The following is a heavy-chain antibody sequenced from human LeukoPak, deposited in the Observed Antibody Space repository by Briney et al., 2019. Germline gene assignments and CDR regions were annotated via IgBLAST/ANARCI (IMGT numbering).Heavy chain of an antibody. D-gene: IGHD3-22*01. CDR1: GFTFSSYA. Sequence: GGSLRLSCAASGFTFSSYAMSWVRQAPGKGLEWVSAISGSGGSTYYADSVKGRFTISRDNSKNTLYLQMNSLRAEDTAVYYCARARITMIVVVTKTLDYWGQGTLVTVSS. CDR3: ARARITMIVVVTKTLDY. CDR2: ISGSGGST. V-gene: IGHV3-23*01. J-gene: IGHJ4*02.